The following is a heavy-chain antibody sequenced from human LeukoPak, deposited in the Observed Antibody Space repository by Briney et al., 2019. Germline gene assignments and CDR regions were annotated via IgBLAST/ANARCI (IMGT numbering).Heavy chain of an antibody. V-gene: IGHV1-69*04. CDR1: GGTFSSYA. CDR2: IIPILGIA. Sequence: SVKVSCKASGGTFSSYAISWVRQAPGQGLEWMGRIIPILGIANYAQKFQGRVTITADKSTSTAYMELSSLRSEDTAVYYCASPYPGIAAAGNSYYYGMDVWGQGTTVTVSS. J-gene: IGHJ6*02. CDR3: ASPYPGIAAAGNSYYYGMDV. D-gene: IGHD6-13*01.